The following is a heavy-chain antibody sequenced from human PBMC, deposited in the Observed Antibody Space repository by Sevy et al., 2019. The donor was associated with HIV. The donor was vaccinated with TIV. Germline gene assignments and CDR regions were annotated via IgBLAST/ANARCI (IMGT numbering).Heavy chain of an antibody. Sequence: GGSLRLSCAASGFTFSSYWMSWVRQAPGKGLEWVANIKQDGSAKYYEDSVNGRFTISRDNAKNSLYLQMNSLRAEDTAVYYCARDGVTAAAVPLAPPTYYYYYGMDVWGQGTTVTVSS. CDR2: IKQDGSAK. D-gene: IGHD6-13*01. CDR1: GFTFSSYW. J-gene: IGHJ6*02. V-gene: IGHV3-7*01. CDR3: ARDGVTAAAVPLAPPTYYYYYGMDV.